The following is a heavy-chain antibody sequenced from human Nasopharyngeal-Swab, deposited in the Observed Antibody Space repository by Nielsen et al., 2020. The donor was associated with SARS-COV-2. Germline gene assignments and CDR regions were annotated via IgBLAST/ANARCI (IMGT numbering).Heavy chain of an antibody. Sequence: GGSLRLSWAASGFTFSSYGMHWVRQAPGKGLEWVAVIWYDGSNKYYADSVKGRFTISRDNSKNTLYLQMNSLRAEDTAVYYCARAIYCSSTSCFGFDYWGQGTLVTVSS. D-gene: IGHD2-2*01. CDR3: ARAIYCSSTSCFGFDY. J-gene: IGHJ4*02. CDR1: GFTFSSYG. CDR2: IWYDGSNK. V-gene: IGHV3-33*01.